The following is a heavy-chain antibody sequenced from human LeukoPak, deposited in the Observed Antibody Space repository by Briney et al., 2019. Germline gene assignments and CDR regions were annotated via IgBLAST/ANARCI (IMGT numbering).Heavy chain of an antibody. V-gene: IGHV3-23*01. Sequence: GGSLRLSCAASGFTFSSYAMSWVRQAPGKGLEWVSAISGSGGSTYYADSVKGRFTISRDNSKNTLYLQMNSLRAEDTALYYCANSYGDSYWYFDLWGRGTLVTVSS. J-gene: IGHJ2*01. CDR1: GFTFSSYA. CDR3: ANSYGDSYWYFDL. CDR2: ISGSGGST. D-gene: IGHD4-17*01.